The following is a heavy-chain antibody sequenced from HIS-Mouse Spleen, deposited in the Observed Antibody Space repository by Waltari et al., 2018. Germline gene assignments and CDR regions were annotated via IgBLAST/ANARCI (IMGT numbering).Heavy chain of an antibody. D-gene: IGHD6-13*01. CDR3: ARDPHSSYGDYYYYYGMDV. CDR2: ISSSSSTK. J-gene: IGHJ6*02. V-gene: IGHV3-48*01. Sequence: EVQLVESGGGLVQPGGSLRLSCAASGFTFSSYSMNWVRQAPGKGLEWVSYISSSSSTKYYAGSVKGRFTISRDNAKNSLYLQMNSLRAEDTAVYYCARDPHSSYGDYYYYYGMDVWGQGTTVTVSS. CDR1: GFTFSSYS.